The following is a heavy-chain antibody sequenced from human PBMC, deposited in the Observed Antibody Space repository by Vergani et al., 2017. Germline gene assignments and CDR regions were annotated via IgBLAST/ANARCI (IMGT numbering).Heavy chain of an antibody. Sequence: QVQLVQSGAEVKKPGASVKVSCKASGYTFTSYGISWVRQAPGKGLEWMGWISAYNGNTNYAQKLQGRVTMTTDTSTSTAYMELSSLRSEDTAVYYCARGLRVPTVYGSGSQGYYYGMDVWGQGTTVTVSS. D-gene: IGHD3-10*01. J-gene: IGHJ6*02. CDR3: ARGLRVPTVYGSGSQGYYYGMDV. CDR2: ISAYNGNT. V-gene: IGHV1-18*04. CDR1: GYTFTSYG.